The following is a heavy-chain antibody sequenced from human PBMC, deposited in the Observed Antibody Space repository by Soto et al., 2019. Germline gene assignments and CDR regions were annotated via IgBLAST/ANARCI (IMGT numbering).Heavy chain of an antibody. D-gene: IGHD1-26*01. V-gene: IGHV3-30*18. CDR1: GFSIRDYG. J-gene: IGHJ6*02. Sequence: QVQLVESGGGVVQPGCSLRLPCAASGFSIRDYGMEWARQAPGRGWGWVALISYDGSNTYYADSVKGRFTISRDNSKDTLFLQMTGLRREDTAVYYCAKGAGDRLSLGMDVWGQGTTVTVSS. CDR3: AKGAGDRLSLGMDV. CDR2: ISYDGSNT.